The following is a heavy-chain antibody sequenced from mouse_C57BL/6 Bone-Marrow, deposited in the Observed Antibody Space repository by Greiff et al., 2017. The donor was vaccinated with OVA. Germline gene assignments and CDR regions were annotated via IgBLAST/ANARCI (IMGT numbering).Heavy chain of an antibody. Sequence: QVQLKESGPGILQSSQTLSLTCSFSGFSLSTSGMGVSWIRQPSGKGLEWLAHIYWDDDKRYNPSLKSRLTISKDTSRNQVFLKITSVDTADTATYYCARRAIYYDYDEAWFAYWGQGTLVTVSA. CDR2: IYWDDDK. CDR3: ARRAIYYDYDEAWFAY. CDR1: GFSLSTSGMG. V-gene: IGHV8-12*01. J-gene: IGHJ3*01. D-gene: IGHD2-4*01.